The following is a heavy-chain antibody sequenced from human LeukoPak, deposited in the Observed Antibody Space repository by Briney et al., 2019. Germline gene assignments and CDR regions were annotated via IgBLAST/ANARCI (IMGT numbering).Heavy chain of an antibody. D-gene: IGHD6-6*01. CDR1: GFTFDDYA. Sequence: GGSLRLSCAASGFTFDDYAMHWVRQAPGKGLEWVSGISWNSGSIGYADSVKGRFTISRDNAKNSLYLQMNSLRAEDMALYYRAKDIGPYSSSSAIDYWGQGTLVTVSS. V-gene: IGHV3-9*03. J-gene: IGHJ4*02. CDR2: ISWNSGSI. CDR3: AKDIGPYSSSSAIDY.